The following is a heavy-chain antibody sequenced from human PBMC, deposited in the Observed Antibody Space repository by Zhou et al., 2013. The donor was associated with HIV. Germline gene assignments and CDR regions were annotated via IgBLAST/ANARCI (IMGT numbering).Heavy chain of an antibody. D-gene: IGHD2-21*02. CDR3: ASRRGGGDAGLDF. V-gene: IGHV1-69*04. Sequence: QVQLVQSGAEVKKPGSSVKVSCKASGGTFSSYAISWVRQAPGRGLEWMGMIIPILPISDYAQRFKGRVTITADTSTTTAYMELTGLTSADTAVYYCASRRGGGDAGLDFWGQGTLVTVSS. CDR1: GGTFSSYA. CDR2: IIPILPIS. J-gene: IGHJ4*02.